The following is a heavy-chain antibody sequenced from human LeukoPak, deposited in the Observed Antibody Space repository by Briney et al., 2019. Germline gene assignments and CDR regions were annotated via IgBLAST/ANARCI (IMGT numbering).Heavy chain of an antibody. CDR2: IYPGDSDT. CDR1: GYSFTSYW. Sequence: GESLKISCKGSGYSFTSYWIGWVRQMPGKGLEWMGIIYPGDSDTRYSPSFQGQVTSSADKSISTAYLQWSSLKASDTAMYYCARQAYVGITIFGVVITPPYYYYMDVWGKGTTVTVSS. J-gene: IGHJ6*03. V-gene: IGHV5-51*01. CDR3: ARQAYVGITIFGVVITPPYYYYMDV. D-gene: IGHD3-3*01.